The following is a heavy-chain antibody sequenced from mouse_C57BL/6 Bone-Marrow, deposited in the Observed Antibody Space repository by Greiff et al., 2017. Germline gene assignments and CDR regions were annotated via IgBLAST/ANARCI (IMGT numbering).Heavy chain of an antibody. CDR1: GFTFSDFY. V-gene: IGHV7-1*01. CDR2: SRNKANDYTT. CDR3: ARVSTGKGYFDV. D-gene: IGHD4-1*01. J-gene: IGHJ1*03. Sequence: EVNLVESGGGLVQSGRSLRLSCATSGFTFSDFYMEWVRQAPGKGLEWIAASRNKANDYTTEYSASVKGRFIVSRDTSQSILYLQMNALRAEDTAIYYCARVSTGKGYFDVWGTGTTVTVSS.